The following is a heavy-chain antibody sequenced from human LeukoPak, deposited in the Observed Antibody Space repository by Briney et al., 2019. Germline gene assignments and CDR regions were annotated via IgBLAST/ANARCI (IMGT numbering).Heavy chain of an antibody. CDR1: GYTFTGYY. CDR3: ARVEAYSGSHRPYDY. V-gene: IGHV1-2*02. D-gene: IGHD1-26*01. CDR2: INPNSGGT. Sequence: ASVKVSCKTSGYTFTGYYMHWVRQAPGQGLEWMGWINPNSGGTNYAQKFQGRVTMTRDTSISTAYMELSRLRSDDTAVYHCARVEAYSGSHRPYDYWGQGTLVTVSS. J-gene: IGHJ4*02.